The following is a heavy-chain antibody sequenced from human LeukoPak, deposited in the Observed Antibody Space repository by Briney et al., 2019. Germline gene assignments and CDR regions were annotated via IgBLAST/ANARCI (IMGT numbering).Heavy chain of an antibody. CDR1: GYTFINYY. CDR2: INPSGGST. D-gene: IGHD3-10*01. Sequence: ASVKVSCKASGYTFINYYMHWVRLAPGQGLERMGIINPSGGSTTYAQKIQGRVTLTTDTSTSTVYMELSSLRSDDTSVYYCAREGYGSGRRLGMDVWGQGTTVTVSS. V-gene: IGHV1-46*01. CDR3: AREGYGSGRRLGMDV. J-gene: IGHJ6*02.